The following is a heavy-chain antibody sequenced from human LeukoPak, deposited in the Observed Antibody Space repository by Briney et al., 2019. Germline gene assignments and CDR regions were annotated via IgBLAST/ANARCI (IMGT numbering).Heavy chain of an antibody. CDR3: ATDLGTYYHGSQRLIPIDY. CDR2: IKSKTDGETT. Sequence: GGSLRLSCVDSGFTFTNAWMSWVRQAPGKGLEWIGRIKSKTDGETTNYAEPVRGRFTISRDDSKSAVYLQMSSLKIEDTAVYYCATDLGTYYHGSQRLIPIDYWGQGTLVTVSS. D-gene: IGHD3-10*01. CDR1: GFTFTNAW. J-gene: IGHJ4*02. V-gene: IGHV3-15*01.